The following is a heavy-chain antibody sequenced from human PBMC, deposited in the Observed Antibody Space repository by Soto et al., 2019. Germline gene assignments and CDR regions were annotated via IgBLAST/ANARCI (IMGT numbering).Heavy chain of an antibody. D-gene: IGHD6-13*01. Sequence: ASVKVSCKASGYDFTAYDINWVRQASGQGLEWMGWMNPINGAAGSARRFQGRISMTRNTATGTAYLELTRLRSDDSAVYYCGRGPSPRAPAGGTPYYYAMDVWGQGTTVTVSS. J-gene: IGHJ6*02. V-gene: IGHV1-8*02. CDR3: GRGPSPRAPAGGTPYYYAMDV. CDR1: GYDFTAYD. CDR2: MNPINGAA.